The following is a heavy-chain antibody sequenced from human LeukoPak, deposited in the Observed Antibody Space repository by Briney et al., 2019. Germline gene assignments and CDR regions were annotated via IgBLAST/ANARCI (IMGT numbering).Heavy chain of an antibody. V-gene: IGHV5-51*01. CDR1: GYSFTSYW. D-gene: IGHD3-22*01. J-gene: IGHJ5*02. CDR3: ARLGLYYYDSSGLNWFDP. Sequence: GESLKISCKGSGYSFTSYWIGWVRQMPGKGLEWMGIIYPGDSDTRYSPSFQGQVTISADKSISTAYLQWSSLKASDTAMYYCARLGLYYYDSSGLNWFDPWGQGTLVTVSS. CDR2: IYPGDSDT.